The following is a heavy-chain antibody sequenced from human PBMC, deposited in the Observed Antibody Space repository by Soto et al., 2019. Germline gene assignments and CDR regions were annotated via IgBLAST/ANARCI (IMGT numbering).Heavy chain of an antibody. D-gene: IGHD3-22*01. CDR1: GFTFNNAW. Sequence: TGGSLRLSCAASGFTFNNAWMTWVRQAPGKGLEWVGRIKSKTDGETTDYAAPVKGRFTISRDDSKNMLYLHMNSLKTEDTAVYYCSTQTGPYYDSSGYSYYFNTLDVWGQGTSVTVSS. CDR2: IKSKTDGETT. J-gene: IGHJ6*02. V-gene: IGHV3-15*01. CDR3: STQTGPYYDSSGYSYYFNTLDV.